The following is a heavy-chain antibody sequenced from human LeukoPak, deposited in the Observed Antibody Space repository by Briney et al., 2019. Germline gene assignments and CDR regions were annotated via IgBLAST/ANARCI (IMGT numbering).Heavy chain of an antibody. J-gene: IGHJ5*02. CDR2: IKLDGSEK. CDR3: ATVGDPRVVWFDP. Sequence: GGSLRLSCAASGFTFSSYWMSWVRQAPGKGLEWVANIKLDGSEKYYVDSVKGRFTISRDNAKKSLYLQMNSLRDEDTAVYYCATVGDPRVVWFDPWGQGTLVTVSS. V-gene: IGHV3-7*03. D-gene: IGHD2-15*01. CDR1: GFTFSSYW.